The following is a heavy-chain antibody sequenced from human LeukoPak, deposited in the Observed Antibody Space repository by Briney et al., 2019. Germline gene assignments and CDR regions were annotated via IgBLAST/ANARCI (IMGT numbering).Heavy chain of an antibody. V-gene: IGHV3-23*01. CDR1: GFTFSSYA. J-gene: IGHJ4*02. CDR2: ISGSGGST. D-gene: IGHD3-22*01. Sequence: PGGSLRLSCAASGFTFSSYAMSWVRQAPGKGLEWVSAISGSGGSTYYADSVKGRFTISRDNSKNTLYLQMNSLRAEDTAVYYCARGAKYYDSSGYCYWGQGTLVTVSS. CDR3: ARGAKYYDSSGYCY.